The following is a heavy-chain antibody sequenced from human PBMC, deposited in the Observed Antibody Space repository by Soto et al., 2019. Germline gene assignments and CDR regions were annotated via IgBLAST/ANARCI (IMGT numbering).Heavy chain of an antibody. V-gene: IGHV3-23*01. Sequence: EVQLLESGGGLVQPGGSLRLSCAASGFTFSSYAMSWVRQAPGKGLEWVSAISGSGSATYYADSVKGRFTISRDNSKTTLYLQMNSLRAEDTAVFYSAKDEGVAGTLDFDDSDIWGQGTMVTVSS. CDR2: ISGSGSAT. J-gene: IGHJ3*02. CDR3: AKDEGVAGTLDFDDSDI. CDR1: GFTFSSYA. D-gene: IGHD6-19*01.